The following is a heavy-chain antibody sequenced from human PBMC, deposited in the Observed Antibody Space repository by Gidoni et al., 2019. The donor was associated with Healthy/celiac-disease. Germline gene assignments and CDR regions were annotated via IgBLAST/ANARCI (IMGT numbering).Heavy chain of an antibody. J-gene: IGHJ4*02. V-gene: IGHV5-51*01. D-gene: IGHD3-10*01. CDR2: IYPGDSDT. CDR1: GYSFTSYW. Sequence: EVQLVQSGAEVKKPGESLKISCKGSGYSFTSYWIGWVRQMPGKGLEWMGIIYPGDSDTRYSPSLQGQVTISADKSISTAYLQWSSLKASDTAMYYCASRSPSMVRGVIIGNKSDYWCQGTLVTVSS. CDR3: ASRSPSMVRGVIIGNKSDY.